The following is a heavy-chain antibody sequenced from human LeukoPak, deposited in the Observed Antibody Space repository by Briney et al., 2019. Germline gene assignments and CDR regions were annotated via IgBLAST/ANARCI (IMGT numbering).Heavy chain of an antibody. CDR2: IVVGSGNT. CDR3: AASLSYYYDSSGSHP. Sequence: SVKVSCKASGFTFTSSAVQWVRQARGQRLEWIGWIVVGSGNTNYAQKFQERVTITRDMSTSTAYMELSSLRSEDTAVYYCAASLSYYYDSSGSHPWGQGTLVTVSS. CDR1: GFTFTSSA. V-gene: IGHV1-58*01. J-gene: IGHJ5*02. D-gene: IGHD3-22*01.